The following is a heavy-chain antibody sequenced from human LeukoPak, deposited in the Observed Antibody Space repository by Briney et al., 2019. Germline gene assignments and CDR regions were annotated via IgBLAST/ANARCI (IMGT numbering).Heavy chain of an antibody. J-gene: IGHJ3*02. CDR1: GYSISSGYY. D-gene: IGHD3-10*01. Sequence: SETLSLTCTVSGYSISSGYYWGWIRQPPGKGLEWIGSIYHSGSTYYNPSLKSRVTISVDTSKNQFSLKLSSVTAADTAVYYCASHGVRGVLAFDIWGQGTMVTVSS. V-gene: IGHV4-38-2*02. CDR2: IYHSGST. CDR3: ASHGVRGVLAFDI.